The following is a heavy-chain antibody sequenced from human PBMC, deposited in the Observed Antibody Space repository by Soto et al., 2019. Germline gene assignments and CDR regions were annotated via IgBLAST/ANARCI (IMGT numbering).Heavy chain of an antibody. CDR1: GYTFTSYG. Sequence: AASVKVSCKASGYTFTSYGISWVRQAPGQGLEWMGWISAYNGNTNYAQKLQGRVTMTTDTSTSTAYMELRSLRSDDTAAYYCARGGGYCSGGSCYVGVYYYYGMDVWGQGTTVTVSS. D-gene: IGHD2-15*01. CDR3: ARGGGYCSGGSCYVGVYYYYGMDV. CDR2: ISAYNGNT. V-gene: IGHV1-18*04. J-gene: IGHJ6*02.